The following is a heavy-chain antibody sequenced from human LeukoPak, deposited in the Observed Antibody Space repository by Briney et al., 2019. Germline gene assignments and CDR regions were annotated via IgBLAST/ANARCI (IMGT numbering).Heavy chain of an antibody. CDR3: AKSGYNRFDY. CDR1: GFTFSTFA. J-gene: IGHJ4*02. D-gene: IGHD5-24*01. CDR2: ISGSGGSSGGDT. V-gene: IGHV3-23*01. Sequence: GGSLRLSCAASGFTFSTFAMIWVRQPPGKGLEWVSNISGSGGSSGGDTYYADSVKGRFTISRDNSKSTLYLQMNSLRAEDTAVYYCAKSGYNRFDYWGQGTLLTVSS.